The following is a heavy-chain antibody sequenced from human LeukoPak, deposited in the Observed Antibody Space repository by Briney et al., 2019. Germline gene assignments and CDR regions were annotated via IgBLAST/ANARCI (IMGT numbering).Heavy chain of an antibody. CDR3: ARELGRISGRYDTLAY. CDR1: GYTFTSYA. Sequence: ASVKVSCKASGYTFTSYAMHWVRQAPGQRLEWMGWINAGNGNTKYSQKFQGRVTITRDTSASTAYMELSSLRSEDTAVYYCARELGRISGRYDTLAYWGQGTLVTVSS. J-gene: IGHJ4*02. CDR2: INAGNGNT. V-gene: IGHV1-3*01. D-gene: IGHD1-26*01.